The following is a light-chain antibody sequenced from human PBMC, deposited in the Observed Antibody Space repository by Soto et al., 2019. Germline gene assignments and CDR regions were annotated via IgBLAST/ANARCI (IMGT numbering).Light chain of an antibody. CDR3: QQYNDWPLT. CDR2: GAF. V-gene: IGKV3-15*01. J-gene: IGKJ1*01. CDR1: QSVSSN. Sequence: EIVMTQSPVTLSVSPGEXATLSCRASQSVSSNLAWYQQKPGQAPSLLIYGAFTRATGIPARFSGTGSGTEFTLTISSLQSEDFALYYCQQYNDWPLTFGQGTKVDIK.